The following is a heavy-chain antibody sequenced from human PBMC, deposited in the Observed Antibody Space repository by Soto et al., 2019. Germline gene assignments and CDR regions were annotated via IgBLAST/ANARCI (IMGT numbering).Heavy chain of an antibody. V-gene: IGHV5-51*01. CDR2: IHPSDSDT. CDR3: AKPVGGTSLDYLDY. D-gene: IGHD1-7*01. CDR1: GYSFTTFW. Sequence: GESLKISCKGSGYSFTTFWIGWVRQMPGEGLEWMGIIHPSDSDTRYSRSFEGQVTMSVDKSISTVYLQWSSLKASDTAMYYCAKPVGGTSLDYLDYWGQGKLVTVSS. J-gene: IGHJ4*01.